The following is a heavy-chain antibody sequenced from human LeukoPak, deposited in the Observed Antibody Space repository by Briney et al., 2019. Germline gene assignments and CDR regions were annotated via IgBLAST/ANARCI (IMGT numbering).Heavy chain of an antibody. Sequence: PGGSLRLSCSASGYTFSSNYMNWARQAPGKGLEWVSVIYSGGTTYYADSVKGRFTISRDNSKNTLSLQMNSLRAEDTAVYYCATGRRYSSGWYIFDYWGHGNLVTVSS. CDR2: IYSGGTT. CDR1: GYTFSSNY. V-gene: IGHV3-53*01. CDR3: ATGRRYSSGWYIFDY. J-gene: IGHJ4*01. D-gene: IGHD6-19*01.